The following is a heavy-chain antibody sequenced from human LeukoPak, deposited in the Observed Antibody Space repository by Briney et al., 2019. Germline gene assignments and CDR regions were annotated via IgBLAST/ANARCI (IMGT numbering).Heavy chain of an antibody. CDR2: IYSGGST. V-gene: IGHV3-66*04. Sequence: GGSLRLSCAASGFTVSSNYMSWVRQAPGKGLEWVSVIYSGGSTYYADSVKGRFTISRDNSKNTLYLQMNSLRAEDTAVYYCAGLAAAGTSRPDYGMDVWGQGTTVTVSS. CDR1: GFTVSSNY. J-gene: IGHJ6*02. CDR3: AGLAAAGTSRPDYGMDV. D-gene: IGHD6-13*01.